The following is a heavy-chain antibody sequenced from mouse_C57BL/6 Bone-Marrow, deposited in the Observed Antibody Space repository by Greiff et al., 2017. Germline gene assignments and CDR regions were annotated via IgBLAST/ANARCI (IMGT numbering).Heavy chain of an antibody. Sequence: EVQLVESGGGLVKPGGSLKLSCAASGFTFSDYGMHWVRQAPEQGLEWVAYISSGSSTIYSAATVKGRFTISRDNAKNTLFLHMTSLRSEDTAMYYCARSYPAWFAYGGQGTRVTVSA. CDR1: GFTFSDYG. J-gene: IGHJ3*01. CDR3: ARSYPAWFAY. V-gene: IGHV5-17*01. CDR2: ISSGSSTI.